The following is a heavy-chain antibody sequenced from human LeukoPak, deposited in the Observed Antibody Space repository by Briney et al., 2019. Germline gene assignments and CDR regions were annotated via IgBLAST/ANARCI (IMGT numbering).Heavy chain of an antibody. CDR2: INTNTGNP. D-gene: IGHD2-2*01. J-gene: IGHJ3*02. CDR1: GYTFTSYA. CDR3: AREFPHTYPDAFDI. V-gene: IGHV7-4-1*02. Sequence: ASVKVSCKASGYTFTSYAMNWVRQAPGQGLEWMGWINTNTGNPTYAQGFTGRFVFSLDTSVSTAYPQISSLKAEDTAVYYCAREFPHTYPDAFDIWGQGTMVTVSS.